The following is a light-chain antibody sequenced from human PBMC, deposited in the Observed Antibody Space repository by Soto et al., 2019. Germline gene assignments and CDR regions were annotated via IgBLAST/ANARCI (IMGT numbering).Light chain of an antibody. CDR1: SSNIGAGYD. CDR3: QSYDSSLDV. Sequence: QSVLTQPPSVSGAPGQRVTISCTGSSSNIGAGYDVHWYQQLPGTAPKLLIYGNSNRPSGVPDRFSGSKSGTSASLAITGLQAEDEADYYGQSYDSSLDVFGTGTKLTVL. CDR2: GNS. V-gene: IGLV1-40*01. J-gene: IGLJ1*01.